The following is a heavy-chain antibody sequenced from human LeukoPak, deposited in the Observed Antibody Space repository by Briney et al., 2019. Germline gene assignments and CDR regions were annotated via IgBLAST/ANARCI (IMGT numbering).Heavy chain of an antibody. CDR1: GFTFSSYA. CDR3: AKEGSGWYYY. J-gene: IGHJ4*02. D-gene: IGHD6-19*01. CDR2: ISGSGGST. V-gene: IGHV3-23*01. Sequence: GGSLRLSCAASGFTFSSYAMSWVRQAPGKGLEWVSAISGSGGSTYYADSVKGRFTITRDNSKNTLYLHMNSLGADDTGVYYCAKEGSGWYYYWGQGTLVTVSS.